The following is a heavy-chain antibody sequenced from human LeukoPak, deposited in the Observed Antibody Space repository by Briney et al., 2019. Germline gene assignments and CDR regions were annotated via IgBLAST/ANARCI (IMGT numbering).Heavy chain of an antibody. J-gene: IGHJ4*02. CDR2: IYHSGST. CDR3: AREGDYSGYDYVIAY. V-gene: IGHV4-38-2*02. D-gene: IGHD5-12*01. Sequence: SETLSLTCTVSGYSISSGYYWGWIRQPPGKGLEWIGSIYHSGSTYYNPSLKSRVTISVDTSKNHFSLKLRSVTAADTAVYYCAREGDYSGYDYVIAYWGQGTLVTVS. CDR1: GYSISSGYY.